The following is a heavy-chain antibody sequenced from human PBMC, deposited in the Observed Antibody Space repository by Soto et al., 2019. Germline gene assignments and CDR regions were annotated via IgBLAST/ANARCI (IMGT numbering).Heavy chain of an antibody. Sequence: QLRLKGSGPGLVKPSETLSLASPVSGGSISSSSYSWGWIRQPPGKGLEWFGSIYYSGSTYYNPSLKSRVTISVDTAKNQFSLKLSSVTAADTAVYYCAADVGSGTPTHYNWFDPWGQGTLVTVSS. D-gene: IGHD3-10*01. CDR1: GGSISSSSYS. CDR2: IYYSGST. J-gene: IGHJ5*02. V-gene: IGHV4-39*01. CDR3: AADVGSGTPTHYNWFDP.